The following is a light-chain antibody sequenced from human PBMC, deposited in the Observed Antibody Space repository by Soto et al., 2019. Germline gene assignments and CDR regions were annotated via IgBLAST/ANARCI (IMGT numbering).Light chain of an antibody. CDR3: QQRTSWPRT. Sequence: EIVLTQSPATLSLSPGVRATLSCRASQSVSRFLARYQAKPGQPPRLLIYDVSKRAAGIPARFSGSGSGTDFTLTISNLEPEDFAVYFCQQRTSWPRTFGPGTKVDIK. V-gene: IGKV3-11*01. CDR1: QSVSRF. CDR2: DVS. J-gene: IGKJ3*01.